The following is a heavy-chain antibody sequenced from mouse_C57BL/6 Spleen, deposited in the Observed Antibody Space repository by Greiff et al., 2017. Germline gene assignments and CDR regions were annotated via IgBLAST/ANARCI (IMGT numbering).Heavy chain of an antibody. J-gene: IGHJ3*01. CDR1: CYPFPSFG. Sequence: QVHVKQSGAELAGPGASVKLSFKASCYPFPSFGLSWVKQRTGQGLEWIGEIYPRSGNTYYNEKFKGKATLTADKSSSTAYMELRSLTSEDSAVYFCARSFYDYDPYWGQGTLVTVSA. CDR2: IYPRSGNT. D-gene: IGHD2-4*01. V-gene: IGHV1-81*01. CDR3: ARSFYDYDPY.